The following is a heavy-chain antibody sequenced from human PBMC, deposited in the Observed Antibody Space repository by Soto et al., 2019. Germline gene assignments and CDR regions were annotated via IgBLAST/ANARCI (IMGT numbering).Heavy chain of an antibody. CDR3: ARSMTTETTHERLDY. CDR1: GFTFSDYY. CDR2: IASNNNI. V-gene: IGHV3-11*01. J-gene: IGHJ4*02. Sequence: PGGSLSLSCAASGFTFSDYYLSWIRQAPGKGLEWVSDIASNNNIYHADSVKGRFTISRDNAKSTLYLHMNSLRDEDTAVYYCARSMTTETTHERLDYWGQGTLVTVSS. D-gene: IGHD2-21*01.